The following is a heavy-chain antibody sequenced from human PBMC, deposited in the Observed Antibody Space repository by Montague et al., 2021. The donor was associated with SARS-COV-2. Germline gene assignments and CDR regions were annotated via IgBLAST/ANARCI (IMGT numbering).Heavy chain of an antibody. CDR1: GFSVSTSGLC. Sequence: PALVKPTQTLTLTRTFSGFSVSTSGLCVSWIRQPPGKALEWLALIDWDDDTYYSTSLKTRLAISEDTSKNQVVLTMTDMDPVDTGTYYCARIPEYSSGGGPDWYFDLWGRGTLVTVSS. CDR2: IDWDDDT. CDR3: ARIPEYSSGGGPDWYFDL. D-gene: IGHD6-19*01. J-gene: IGHJ2*01. V-gene: IGHV2-70*01.